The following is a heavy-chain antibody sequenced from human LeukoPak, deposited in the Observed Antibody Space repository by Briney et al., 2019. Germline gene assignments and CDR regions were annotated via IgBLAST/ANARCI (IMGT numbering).Heavy chain of an antibody. CDR1: GYTFTSYD. D-gene: IGHD5-24*01. CDR2: MNPNSGNT. V-gene: IGHV1-8*01. Sequence: ASVRVSCKASGYTFTSYDINWVRQATGQGLEWMGWMNPNSGNTGYAQKFQGRVTMTRNTSISTAYMELSSLRSEDTAVYYCARGTIALQRWLQFRRREAWSVPDYWGQGTLVTVSS. CDR3: ARGTIALQRWLQFRRREAWSVPDY. J-gene: IGHJ4*02.